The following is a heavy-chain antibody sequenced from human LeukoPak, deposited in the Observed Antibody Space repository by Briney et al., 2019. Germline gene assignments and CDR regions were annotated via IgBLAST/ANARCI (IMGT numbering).Heavy chain of an antibody. Sequence: SETLSLTCTVSGGSISSGSYYWSWIRQPAGKGLEWIGRTYTSGSTNYNPSLKSRVTISVDTSKNQFSLKLSSVTAADTAVYYCARGGYYFDSSGYYTPFDPWGQGTLVTVTS. V-gene: IGHV4-61*02. J-gene: IGHJ5*02. CDR1: GGSISSGSYY. CDR3: ARGGYYFDSSGYYTPFDP. D-gene: IGHD3-22*01. CDR2: TYTSGST.